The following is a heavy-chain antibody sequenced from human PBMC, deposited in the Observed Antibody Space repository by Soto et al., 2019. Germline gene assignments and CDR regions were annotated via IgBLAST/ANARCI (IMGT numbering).Heavy chain of an antibody. CDR3: AKAAYSSGPFDY. CDR1: GFTFDDYA. D-gene: IGHD6-19*01. V-gene: IGHV3-9*01. J-gene: IGHJ4*02. Sequence: GGSLRLSCAASGFTFDDYAMHWVRQAPGKGLEWVSGISWNSGSIGYADSVKGRFTISRDNAKNSLYLQMNSLRAEDTALYYCAKAAYSSGPFDYWGQGTLVTVSS. CDR2: ISWNSGSI.